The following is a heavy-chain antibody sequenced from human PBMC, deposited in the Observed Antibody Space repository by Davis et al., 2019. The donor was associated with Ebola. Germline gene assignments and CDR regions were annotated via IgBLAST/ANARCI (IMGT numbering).Heavy chain of an antibody. CDR2: ISGPGAP. J-gene: IGHJ4*02. D-gene: IGHD1-7*01. V-gene: IGHV3-23*01. Sequence: GGSLRLSCAASGFTFSSYSMNWVRQAPGKGLDWVADISGPGAPYYADSVKGRFTISRDNSKNTLYLEMNSLTADDTATYYCSTQLPTWNWVYWGRGTLVTVAS. CDR3: STQLPTWNWVY. CDR1: GFTFSSYS.